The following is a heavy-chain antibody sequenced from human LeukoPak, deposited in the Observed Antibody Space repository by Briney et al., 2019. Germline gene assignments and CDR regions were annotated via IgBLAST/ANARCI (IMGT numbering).Heavy chain of an antibody. CDR2: IYYSGST. D-gene: IGHD4-17*01. V-gene: IGHV4-59*08. J-gene: IGHJ4*02. CDR3: ARSPLRVYGDYALFDY. CDR1: GGSISSYY. Sequence: SETLSLTCTVSGGSISSYYWSWIRQPPGKGLEWIGYIYYSGSTNYNPSLKSRVTISVDTSKNQFSLKLSPVTAADTAVYYCARSPLRVYGDYALFDYWGQGTLVTVSS.